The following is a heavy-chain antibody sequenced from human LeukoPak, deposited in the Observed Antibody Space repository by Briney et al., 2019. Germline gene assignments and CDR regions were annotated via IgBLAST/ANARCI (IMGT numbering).Heavy chain of an antibody. Sequence: GGPLRLSCAASGFTFSSYSMNWVRQAPGKGLEWVSSISSSSSYIYYADSVKGRFTISRDNAKNSLYLQMNSLRAEDTAVYYCARGPPYSSSPNWFDPWGQGTLVTVSS. V-gene: IGHV3-21*01. J-gene: IGHJ5*02. CDR3: ARGPPYSSSPNWFDP. CDR1: GFTFSSYS. CDR2: ISSSSSYI. D-gene: IGHD6-13*01.